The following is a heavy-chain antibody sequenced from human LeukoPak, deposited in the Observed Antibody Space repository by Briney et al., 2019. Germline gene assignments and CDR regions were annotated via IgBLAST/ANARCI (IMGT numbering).Heavy chain of an antibody. CDR2: ICSGGST. CDR1: GFTFSSYG. Sequence: GGSLRLSCAASGFTFSSYGMSWVRQAPGKGLEWVSIICSGGSTFYADSVKGRFTISRDNSKNTLYLQMNSLRAEDTAVYYCAREGEGVVTAIDNWGQGTLVTVSS. D-gene: IGHD2-21*02. CDR3: AREGEGVVTAIDN. V-gene: IGHV3-53*01. J-gene: IGHJ4*02.